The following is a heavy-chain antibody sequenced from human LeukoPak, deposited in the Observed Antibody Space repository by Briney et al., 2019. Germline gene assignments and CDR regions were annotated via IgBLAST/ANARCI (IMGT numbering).Heavy chain of an antibody. Sequence: PGKGLEGVAVISYDGSNKYYADSVKCRFTISRDNSKNTLYLQMNSLRAEDTSVYYCARDRYWGQGTLVTVSS. CDR3: ARDRY. V-gene: IGHV3-30-3*01. CDR2: ISYDGSNK. J-gene: IGHJ4*02.